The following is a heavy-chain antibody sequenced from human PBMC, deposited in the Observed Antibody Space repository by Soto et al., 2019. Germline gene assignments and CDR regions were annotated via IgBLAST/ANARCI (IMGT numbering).Heavy chain of an antibody. V-gene: IGHV3-66*01. Sequence: EVQLVESGGGLVQPGGSLRLSCAASGFTVSSNYMSWVRRAPGKGLEWVSVIYSGGSTYYADSVKGRFTISRDNSENTLYLQMNSLRAEDTAVYYCARTCSGGTCSFEYWGQGTLVTVSS. D-gene: IGHD2-15*01. CDR1: GFTVSSNY. J-gene: IGHJ4*02. CDR2: IYSGGST. CDR3: ARTCSGGTCSFEY.